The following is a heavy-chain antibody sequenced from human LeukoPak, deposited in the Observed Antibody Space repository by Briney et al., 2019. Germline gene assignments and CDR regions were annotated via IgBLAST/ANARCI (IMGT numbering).Heavy chain of an antibody. CDR3: ARETAYYYDSSGDVVYYFDY. D-gene: IGHD3-22*01. CDR1: GYTFTSYG. V-gene: IGHV1-18*01. Sequence: ASVRVSCTASGYTFTSYGISWVRQAPGQGLEWMGWISAYNGNTNYAQKLQGRVTMTTDTSTSTAYMELRSLRSDDTAVYYCARETAYYYDSSGDVVYYFDYWGQGTLVTVSS. J-gene: IGHJ4*02. CDR2: ISAYNGNT.